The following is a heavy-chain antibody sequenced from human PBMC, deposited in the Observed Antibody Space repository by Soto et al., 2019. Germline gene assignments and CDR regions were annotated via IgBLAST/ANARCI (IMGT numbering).Heavy chain of an antibody. CDR2: ISTYNGNT. CDR1: GDSFTSFA. Sequence: QVQLVQSGVEVKKPGASVKVSCKVSGDSFTSFAISWVRQAPGQGLEGMGWISTYNGNTNYGPKVQGRVTLTTDTSTSTAYMDLRRLTSDDTAVYYCAAGTFLGPWQYWGQGSLVTVSS. CDR3: AAGTFLGPWQY. V-gene: IGHV1-18*01. J-gene: IGHJ4*02. D-gene: IGHD3-10*01.